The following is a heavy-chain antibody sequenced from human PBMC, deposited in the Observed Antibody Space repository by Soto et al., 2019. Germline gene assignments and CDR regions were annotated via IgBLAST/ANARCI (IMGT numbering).Heavy chain of an antibody. J-gene: IGHJ6*02. D-gene: IGHD6-13*01. CDR1: GFTFSSYA. V-gene: IGHV3-30-3*01. Sequence: GGSLRLSCAASGFTFSSYAMHCFLQSPVKGLEWVAVISYDGSNKYYADSVKGRFTISRDNSKNTLYLQMNSLRAEDTAVYYCARDYYSSSWYYHYGMDVWGQGTTVT. CDR2: ISYDGSNK. CDR3: ARDYYSSSWYYHYGMDV.